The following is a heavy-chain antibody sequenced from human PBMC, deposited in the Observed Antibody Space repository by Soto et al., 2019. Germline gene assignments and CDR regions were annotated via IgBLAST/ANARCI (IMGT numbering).Heavy chain of an antibody. V-gene: IGHV3-23*01. Sequence: GGSLRLSCAASGFTFSSYAMSWVRQAPGKGLEWVSGISGSGGSTYYADSVKGRVTISRDNSKSTLYLQMNSLRAEDTAAYYCAKAGISSGWSPRDVFDYWGQGTLVTVSS. J-gene: IGHJ4*02. CDR2: ISGSGGST. D-gene: IGHD6-19*01. CDR3: AKAGISSGWSPRDVFDY. CDR1: GFTFSSYA.